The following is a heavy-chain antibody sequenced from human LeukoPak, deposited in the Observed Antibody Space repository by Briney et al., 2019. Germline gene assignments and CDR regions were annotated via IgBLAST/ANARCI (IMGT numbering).Heavy chain of an antibody. CDR2: FYHRADI. J-gene: IGHJ4*02. CDR1: GGSISSENW. D-gene: IGHD3-10*01. Sequence: SETLSLTCAVSGGSISSENWWTWVRQPPGKGLEWIGEFYHRADINNNPSLKSPVTISPHKSNNPHSLKLFSVTAANTAFYYCARERRRAVHSWRQGSLLTVPS. CDR3: ARERRRAVHS. V-gene: IGHV4-4*02.